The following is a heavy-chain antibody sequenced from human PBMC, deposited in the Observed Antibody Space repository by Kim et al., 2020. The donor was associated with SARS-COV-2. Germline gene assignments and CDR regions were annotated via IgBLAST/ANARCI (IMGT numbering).Heavy chain of an antibody. Sequence: STSLKTRLTISKDTSKNQVVLTMTNMDPVDTATYYCARGSAGISLYYFDYWGQGTLVTVSS. D-gene: IGHD6-19*01. V-gene: IGHV2-70*01. J-gene: IGHJ4*02. CDR3: ARGSAGISLYYFDY.